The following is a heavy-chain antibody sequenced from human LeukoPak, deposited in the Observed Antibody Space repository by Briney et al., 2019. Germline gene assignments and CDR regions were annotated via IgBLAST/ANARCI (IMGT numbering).Heavy chain of an antibody. CDR3: ARQQLGVTAMDGIDY. D-gene: IGHD5-18*01. V-gene: IGHV4-59*04. CDR1: GGSISSYY. J-gene: IGHJ4*02. CDR2: IYYSGST. Sequence: PSETLSFTCTVSGGSISSYYWSWIRQPPGKGLEWIGYIYYSGSTYYNPSLKSRVTISVDTSKNQFSLKLSSVTAADTAVYYCARQQLGVTAMDGIDYWGQGTLVTVSS.